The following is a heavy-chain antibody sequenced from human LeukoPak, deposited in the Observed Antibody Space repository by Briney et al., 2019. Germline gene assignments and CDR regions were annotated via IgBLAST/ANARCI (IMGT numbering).Heavy chain of an antibody. V-gene: IGHV4-34*01. CDR1: GGSFSDYY. D-gene: IGHD6-13*01. Sequence: PSETLSLTCAVYGGSFSDYYWSWIRQPPGKGLEWIGEIRHSGITNYNPSLKSRTTISVDSSKNQFSLNLSSVTAADTAVYYCARVKGRDSSSWLSETGLDYWGQGTLVTVSS. J-gene: IGHJ4*02. CDR3: ARVKGRDSSSWLSETGLDY. CDR2: IRHSGIT.